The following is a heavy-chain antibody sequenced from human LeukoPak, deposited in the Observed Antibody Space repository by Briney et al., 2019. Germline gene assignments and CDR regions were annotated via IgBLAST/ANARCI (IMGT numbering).Heavy chain of an antibody. Sequence: PSETLSLTCSVSGGSMSSYYWGWLRQPPGRGLEWIGTIYHSGSTYYNPSLKSRVTISVDTSKNQFSLKLSSVTAADTAVYFCARAYSSSWYFNWFDPWGQGTQVTVSS. V-gene: IGHV4-59*08. CDR3: ARAYSSSWYFNWFDP. CDR1: GGSMSSYY. J-gene: IGHJ5*02. CDR2: IYHSGST. D-gene: IGHD6-13*01.